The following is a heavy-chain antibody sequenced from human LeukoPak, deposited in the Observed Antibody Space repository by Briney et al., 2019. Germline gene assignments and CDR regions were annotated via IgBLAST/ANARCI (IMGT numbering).Heavy chain of an antibody. V-gene: IGHV4-4*02. CDR3: ARDPGYYDSSGYYDY. CDR1: GGSIKSNNW. J-gene: IGHJ4*02. CDR2: IYHSGST. Sequence: SETLSLTCAVSGGSIKSNNWWSWVRQPPGKGLEWIGEIYHSGSTNYNPSLESRVTVSVDKSKNQFSLDLTSVTAADTAVYYCARDPGYYDSSGYYDYWGQGTLVTVSS. D-gene: IGHD3-22*01.